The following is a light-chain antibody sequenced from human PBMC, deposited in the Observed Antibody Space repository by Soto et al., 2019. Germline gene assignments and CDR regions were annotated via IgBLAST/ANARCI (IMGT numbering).Light chain of an antibody. CDR1: QSVSSSY. J-gene: IGKJ1*01. CDR3: QQFGTSPRGT. Sequence: EIVLTQSPSTLSLSPGERATLSCRASQSVSSSYLAWYQQKPGQAPRLLIYGASSRATGIPDRFSGSGSGTDFTLTISRVEPEDFAVYYCQQFGTSPRGTFGQGTKVEIK. CDR2: GAS. V-gene: IGKV3-20*01.